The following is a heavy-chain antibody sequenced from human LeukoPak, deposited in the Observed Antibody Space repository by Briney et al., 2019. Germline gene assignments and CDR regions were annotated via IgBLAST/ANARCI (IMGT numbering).Heavy chain of an antibody. J-gene: IGHJ4*02. CDR1: GFTVSSNY. CDR2: IYSGGST. V-gene: IGHV3-53*01. Sequence: PGGSLRLSCAASGFTVSSNYMSWVRQAPGKGLEWVSVIYSGGSTYYADSVKGRFTISRDNSKNTLYLQMNSLRAEDTAVYYCARGSTNFWELLTPPDYWGQGTLVTVSS. CDR3: ARGSTNFWELLTPPDY. D-gene: IGHD2/OR15-2a*01.